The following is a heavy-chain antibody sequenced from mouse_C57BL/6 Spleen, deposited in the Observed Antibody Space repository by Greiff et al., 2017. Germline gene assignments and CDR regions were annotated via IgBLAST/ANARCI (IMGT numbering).Heavy chain of an antibody. V-gene: IGHV5-4*01. CDR1: GFTFSSYA. CDR2: ISDGGSYT. J-gene: IGHJ2*01. CDR3: ARGDYLDY. Sequence: VQLVESGGGLVKPGGSLKLSCAASGFTFSSYAMSWVRQTPEKRLEWVATISDGGSYTYYPDNVKGRFTISRDNAKNNLYLQMSHLKSEDTAMYYCARGDYLDYWGQGTTLTVSS.